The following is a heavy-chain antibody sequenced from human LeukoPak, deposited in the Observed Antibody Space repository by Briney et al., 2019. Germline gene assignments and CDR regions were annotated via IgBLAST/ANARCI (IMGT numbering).Heavy chain of an antibody. CDR2: INWSGAST. V-gene: IGHV3-20*04. CDR3: ATSSHSGWQAGVDY. J-gene: IGHJ4*02. CDR1: GFTFDDYG. D-gene: IGHD6-19*01. Sequence: GGSLRLSCAASGFTFDDYGMGWARQPPGKGLEWVSGINWSGASTGYVDSVKGRFTISRDNAKNSLYLQMNSLRAGDTALYYCATSSHSGWQAGVDYWGQGTLVTVSS.